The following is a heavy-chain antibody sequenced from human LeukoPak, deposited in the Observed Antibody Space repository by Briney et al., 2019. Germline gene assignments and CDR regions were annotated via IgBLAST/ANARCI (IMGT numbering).Heavy chain of an antibody. V-gene: IGHV3-72*01. CDR3: ARSGYYYDSSGYPYYYYYYGMDV. J-gene: IGHJ6*02. Sequence: GGSLRLSCAASGISVSNDYMDWVRQAPGKGLEWVGRTRNKANSYTTEYAASVKGRFTISRDDSKNSLYLQMNSLKTEDTAVYYCARSGYYYDSSGYPYYYYYYGMDVWGQGTTVTVSS. CDR1: GISVSNDY. D-gene: IGHD3-22*01. CDR2: TRNKANSYTT.